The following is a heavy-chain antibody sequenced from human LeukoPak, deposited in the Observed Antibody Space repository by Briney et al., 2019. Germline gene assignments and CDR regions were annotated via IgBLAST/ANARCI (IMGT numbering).Heavy chain of an antibody. D-gene: IGHD6-13*01. CDR3: ARVRGGSSYYMDV. CDR2: ISSSSSYI. Sequence: GGSLRLSCAASGFSFSSYSMNWVRQAPGKGLEWVSSISSSSSYIYYADSVKGRFTISRDNAKNSLYLQMNSLRAEDTAVYYCARVRGGSSYYMDVWAKGTTVAVSS. J-gene: IGHJ6*03. CDR1: GFSFSSYS. V-gene: IGHV3-21*01.